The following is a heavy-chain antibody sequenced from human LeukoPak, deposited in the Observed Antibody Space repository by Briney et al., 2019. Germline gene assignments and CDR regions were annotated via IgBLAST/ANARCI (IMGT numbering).Heavy chain of an antibody. V-gene: IGHV1-2*02. CDR3: ATDSSPAS. CDR1: GYTFTAYY. J-gene: IGHJ5*02. CDR2: INPNSGGT. Sequence: ASVKVSCKTPGYTFTAYYIYWVRQAPGQGLEWMGWINPNSGGTNYAQKFQGRVTMTRDTSISTAYMELTSLRSDDTAVYYCATDSSPASWGQGTLVTVSS.